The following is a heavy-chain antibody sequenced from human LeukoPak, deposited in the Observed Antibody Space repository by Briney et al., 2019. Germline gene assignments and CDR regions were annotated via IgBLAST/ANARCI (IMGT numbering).Heavy chain of an antibody. CDR2: INHSGGT. CDR1: GGSFSGYY. J-gene: IGHJ3*02. D-gene: IGHD2-2*02. V-gene: IGHV4-34*01. Sequence: NASETLSLTCAVYGGSFSGYYWSWIRQPPGKGLEWIGEINHSGGTNYNPSLKSRVTISVDTSKNQFSLKLSSVTAADTAVYYCARLDCSSTSCYIGDAFDIWGQGTMVTVSS. CDR3: ARLDCSSTSCYIGDAFDI.